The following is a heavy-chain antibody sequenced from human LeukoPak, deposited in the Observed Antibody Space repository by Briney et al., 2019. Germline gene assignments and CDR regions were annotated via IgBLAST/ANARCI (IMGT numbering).Heavy chain of an antibody. CDR2: IFGSGGSA. V-gene: IGHV3-23*01. J-gene: IGHJ4*02. CDR3: GKTTTGYSSGRNPAWPVDY. D-gene: IGHD6-19*01. CDR1: GFTFSSYA. Sequence: GGSLRLSCTASGFTFSSYAMYWVRQAPGKGLEWVSSIFGSGGSAHYADSVKGRFTISRDNSQNTLYLQMNSLRAEDTAVYYCGKTTTGYSSGRNPAWPVDYWGQGTLVTASS.